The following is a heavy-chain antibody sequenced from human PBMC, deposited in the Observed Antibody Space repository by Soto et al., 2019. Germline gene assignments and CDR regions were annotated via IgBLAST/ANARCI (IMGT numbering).Heavy chain of an antibody. CDR3: ARFRGSGGSCYFDY. Sequence: LSLTCTVSGGSISSSSYYWGWIRQPPWKGLEWIGSIYYSGSTYYNPSLKSRVTISVDTSKNQFSLKLSSVTAADTAVYYCARFRGSGGSCYFDYWGQGTLVTVS. V-gene: IGHV4-39*01. CDR1: GGSISSSSYY. J-gene: IGHJ4*02. CDR2: IYYSGST. D-gene: IGHD2-15*01.